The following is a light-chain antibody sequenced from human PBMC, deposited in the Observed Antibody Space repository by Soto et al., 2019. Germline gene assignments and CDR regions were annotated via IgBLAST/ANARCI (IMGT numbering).Light chain of an antibody. V-gene: IGLV2-14*01. CDR3: SSYTNSNTWV. Sequence: ALTQPASVSGSPGQSITISCTGTSSDVGDYDYVSWYQQHPGKAPKLMIYEVRNRPSGVSNRFSGSKSGNTASLAISGLQAEDEANYYCSSYTNSNTWVFGGGTKLTVL. CDR1: SSDVGDYDY. J-gene: IGLJ3*02. CDR2: EVR.